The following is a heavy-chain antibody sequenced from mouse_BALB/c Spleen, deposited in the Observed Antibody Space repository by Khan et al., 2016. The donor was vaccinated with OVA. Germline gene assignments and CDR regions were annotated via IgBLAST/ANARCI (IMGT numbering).Heavy chain of an antibody. V-gene: IGHV1-4*01. J-gene: IGHJ3*01. CDR3: VREGAYDRSDDWFAY. CDR1: GYTFTTYT. Sequence: VQLKQSGAELARPGASVKMSCKASGYTFTTYTIHWVKQRPGQGLEWIGYIIPSNDYTNYNKKFKDRATLTADKSSSTAYMQLSSLTSEDSAVYYCVREGAYDRSDDWFAYWGQGTLVTVSA. D-gene: IGHD2-14*01. CDR2: IIPSNDYT.